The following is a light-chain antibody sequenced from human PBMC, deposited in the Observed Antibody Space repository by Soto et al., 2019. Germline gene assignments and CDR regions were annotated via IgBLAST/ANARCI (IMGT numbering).Light chain of an antibody. J-gene: IGKJ3*01. Sequence: IVLTQSPGTLSLSPGERATLTCRASQTITSFYLAWYQQKPGQAPRLLIYGTSTRATGIPDRFSGSGSGTDFTLTIRKLEPEDFAVYYCQQFGGSPPRFTFGPGTKVDTK. CDR1: QTITSFY. V-gene: IGKV3-20*01. CDR3: QQFGGSPPRFT. CDR2: GTS.